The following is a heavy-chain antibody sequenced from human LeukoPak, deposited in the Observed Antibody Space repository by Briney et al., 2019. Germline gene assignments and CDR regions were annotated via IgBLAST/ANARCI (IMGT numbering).Heavy chain of an antibody. CDR2: IYSSGSS. V-gene: IGHV4-39*01. Sequence: SETLSLTCTVSGGSISSSSYRWGWIRQPPGKGLEWIGTIYSSGSSYYNPSLKSRLTISVDTSRNQFSLKLSSVTASDTAVYYCATRYGSGTYPRYYFDSWGQGTLVTVSS. CDR3: ATRYGSGTYPRYYFDS. J-gene: IGHJ4*02. CDR1: GGSISSSSYR. D-gene: IGHD3-10*01.